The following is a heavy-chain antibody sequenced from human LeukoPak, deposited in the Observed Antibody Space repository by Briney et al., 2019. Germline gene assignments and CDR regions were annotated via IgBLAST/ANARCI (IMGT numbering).Heavy chain of an antibody. CDR2: FDPEDGET. D-gene: IGHD1-26*01. CDR3: ARGSGSYAIFDY. Sequence: ASVKVSCKVSGYTLTELSMHWVRQAPGKGLEWMGGFDPEDGETIYAQKFQGRVTMTEDTSTDTAYMELSSLRSEDTAVYYCARGSGSYAIFDYWGQGTLVTVSS. J-gene: IGHJ4*02. CDR1: GYTLTELS. V-gene: IGHV1-24*01.